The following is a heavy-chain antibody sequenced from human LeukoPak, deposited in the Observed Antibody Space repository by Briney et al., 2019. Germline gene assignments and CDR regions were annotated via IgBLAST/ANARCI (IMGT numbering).Heavy chain of an antibody. V-gene: IGHV3-30*02. CDR1: GFTFSSYG. CDR2: TRSDGSNK. CDR3: AKDPSGYAKTFDY. J-gene: IGHJ4*02. D-gene: IGHD5-12*01. Sequence: SLRLSCAASGFTFSSYGMHWVRQAPGKGLEGVAFTRSDGSNKYYADSVKGRFTISRDNSKNTLYLQMNSLRAEDTAVYYCAKDPSGYAKTFDYWGQGTLVTVSS.